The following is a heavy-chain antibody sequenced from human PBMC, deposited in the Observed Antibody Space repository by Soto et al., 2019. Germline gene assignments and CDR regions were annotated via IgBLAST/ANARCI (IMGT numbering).Heavy chain of an antibody. J-gene: IGHJ6*02. CDR3: ARDPITMVRGVTKYYYYYYGMDV. D-gene: IGHD3-10*01. Sequence: QVQLVESGGGVVQPGRSLRLSCAASGFTFSSYGMHWVRQAPGKGLEWVAVIWYDGSNKYYADSVKGRFTISRDNSKNTLYLQMNSLRAEDTAVYYCARDPITMVRGVTKYYYYYYGMDVWGQGTTVTVSS. CDR1: GFTFSSYG. CDR2: IWYDGSNK. V-gene: IGHV3-33*01.